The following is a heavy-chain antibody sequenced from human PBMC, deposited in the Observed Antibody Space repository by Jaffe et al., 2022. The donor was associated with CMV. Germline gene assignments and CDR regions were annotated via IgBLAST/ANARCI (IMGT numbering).Heavy chain of an antibody. Sequence: QLQLQESGPGLVKPSETLSLTCTVSGGSISSSSYYCAWIRQPPGKGLELIGAIYYSGTTYYNPSLKSRVTISVDTSKSQFTLRLSSVTAADTAVYYCATRPPTHSDDRGFPLDYWGQGTLVTVSS. CDR2: IYYSGTT. D-gene: IGHD3-9*01. CDR3: ATRPPTHSDDRGFPLDY. J-gene: IGHJ4*02. V-gene: IGHV4-39*01. CDR1: GGSISSSSYY.